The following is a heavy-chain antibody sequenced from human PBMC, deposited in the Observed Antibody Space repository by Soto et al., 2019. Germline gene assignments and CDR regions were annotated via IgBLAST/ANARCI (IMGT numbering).Heavy chain of an antibody. CDR1: GFSLSNARMG. V-gene: IGHV2-26*01. Sequence: QVTLKETGPVLVKPTETLTLTCTVSGFSLSNARMGVSWIRQPPGKALEWLAHIFSNDEKSYSTSLKSRLTISKDTSKSQVVLTMTNMAPVDTATYYCARIRGDGYNGNSDYWGQGTLVTVSS. J-gene: IGHJ4*02. CDR3: ARIRGDGYNGNSDY. CDR2: IFSNDEK. D-gene: IGHD5-12*01.